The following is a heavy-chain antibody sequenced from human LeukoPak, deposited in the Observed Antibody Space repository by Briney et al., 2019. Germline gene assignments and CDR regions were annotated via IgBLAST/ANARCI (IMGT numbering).Heavy chain of an antibody. Sequence: GGSLRLSCAASGFNFRTHGMHWVRQAPGKGLEWVAVVSDDGNNIYYADSVKGRFTISRDNSKNTLYLQTNSLRAEDTALYYCVRDRDSTGYYDYWGQGTLVTVSS. J-gene: IGHJ4*02. V-gene: IGHV3-30*03. CDR2: VSDDGNNI. D-gene: IGHD3-22*01. CDR3: VRDRDSTGYYDY. CDR1: GFNFRTHG.